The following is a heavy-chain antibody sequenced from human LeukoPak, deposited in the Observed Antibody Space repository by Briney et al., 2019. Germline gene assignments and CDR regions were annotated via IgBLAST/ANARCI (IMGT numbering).Heavy chain of an antibody. V-gene: IGHV4-34*01. CDR3: ARRKRSGCSSTSCLLNWFDP. CDR2: INHSGST. Sequence: SETLSLTCALYGGSFSGNYSSWISQPPGKGLEWIGEINHSGSTNYNPSLKSRVNISVDTSKNQFSLKLSSVTAADTAVYYCARRKRSGCSSTSCLLNWFDPWGQGTLVTVSS. D-gene: IGHD2-2*01. CDR1: GGSFSGNY. J-gene: IGHJ5*02.